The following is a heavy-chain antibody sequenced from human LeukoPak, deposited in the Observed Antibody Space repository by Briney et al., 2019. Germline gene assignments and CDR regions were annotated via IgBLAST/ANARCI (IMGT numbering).Heavy chain of an antibody. CDR3: ARDGSVSSGYPNY. Sequence: ASVKVSCKASGGTFISYAISWVRQAPGQGLEWMGGIIPIFGTANYAQKFQGRVTITADESTRTAHMELSSLRSEDTAVYYCARDGSVSSGYPNYWGQGTLVTVSS. D-gene: IGHD3-22*01. J-gene: IGHJ4*02. CDR1: GGTFISYA. V-gene: IGHV1-69*13. CDR2: IIPIFGTA.